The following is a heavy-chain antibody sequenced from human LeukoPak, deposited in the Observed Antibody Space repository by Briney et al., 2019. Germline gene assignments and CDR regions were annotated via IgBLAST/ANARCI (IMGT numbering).Heavy chain of an antibody. D-gene: IGHD6-19*01. CDR1: GYTFTGYY. J-gene: IGHJ4*02. CDR2: INPNSGGT. Sequence: EASVKVSCKASGYTFTGYYMHWVRQAPGQGLEWMGWINPNSGGTNYAQKFQGRVTMTRDTSISTAYMELSRLRSDDTAVYYCARAWRQWLVFGWGPPPGYWGQGTLVTVSS. CDR3: ARAWRQWLVFGWGPPPGY. V-gene: IGHV1-2*02.